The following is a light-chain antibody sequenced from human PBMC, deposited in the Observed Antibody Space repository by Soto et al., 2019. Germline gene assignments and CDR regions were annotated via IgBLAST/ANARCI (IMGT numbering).Light chain of an antibody. CDR1: SSDVGGYND. CDR3: SSYTSSSTLV. V-gene: IGLV2-14*01. Sequence: QSALTQPASVSGSPGQSSTISCTGTSSDVGGYNDVSWYQQHPGKAPKLMIYDVSNRPSGVSNRFSGAKSGNTASLTISGLQAEDEADYYCSSYTSSSTLVFGGGTKLTVL. CDR2: DVS. J-gene: IGLJ2*01.